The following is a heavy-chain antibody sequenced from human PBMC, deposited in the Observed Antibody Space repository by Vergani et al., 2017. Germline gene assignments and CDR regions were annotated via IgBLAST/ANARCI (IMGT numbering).Heavy chain of an antibody. CDR1: GGSIDAVSSY. V-gene: IGHV4-61*02. D-gene: IGHD1-14*01. CDR2: ISKSGRT. J-gene: IGHJ6*02. CDR3: ASDAVTEVRNRYYGMDV. Sequence: QMQLQASGPGLLKPSQTLSLTCSVSGGSIDAVSSYWTWIRQPAGKGLEWIGRISKSGRTNYNPSLQSRVTISLDTSKNQFSRNLTSLTAADAGVYFCASDAVTEVRNRYYGMDVGGQGTRFIVSS.